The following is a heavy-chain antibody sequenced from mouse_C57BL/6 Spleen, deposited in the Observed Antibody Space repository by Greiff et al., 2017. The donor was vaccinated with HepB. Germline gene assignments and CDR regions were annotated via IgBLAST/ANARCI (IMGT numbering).Heavy chain of an antibody. J-gene: IGHJ3*01. CDR1: GYTFTSYW. V-gene: IGHV1-64*01. D-gene: IGHD2-4*01. CDR2: IHPNSGST. Sequence: QVQLQQPGAELVKPGASVKLSCKASGYTFTSYWMHWVKQRPGQGLEWIGMIHPNSGSTNYNEKFKSKATLTVDKSSSTAYMQLSSLTSEDSAVYYCARFDYDGWFAYWGQGTLVTVSA. CDR3: ARFDYDGWFAY.